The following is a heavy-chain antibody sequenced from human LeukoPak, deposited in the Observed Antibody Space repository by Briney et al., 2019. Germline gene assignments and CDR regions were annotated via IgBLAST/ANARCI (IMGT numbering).Heavy chain of an antibody. V-gene: IGHV4-39*01. CDR3: ARHQGSGYYYPFDY. D-gene: IGHD3-22*01. J-gene: IGHJ4*02. CDR2: IYYSGST. Sequence: SETLSLTCAVSGGSISSSSYYWCWIRQPPGKGLEWIGSIYYSGSTYYNPSLKSRVTISVDTSKNQFSLKLSSVTAADTAVYYCARHQGSGYYYPFDYWGQGTLVTVSS. CDR1: GGSISSSSYY.